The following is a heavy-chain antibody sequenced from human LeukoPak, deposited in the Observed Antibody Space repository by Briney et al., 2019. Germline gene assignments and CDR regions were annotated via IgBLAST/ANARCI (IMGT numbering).Heavy chain of an antibody. V-gene: IGHV3-9*01. CDR3: AREVIRTLSYFDY. J-gene: IGHJ4*02. CDR1: GFTFDNYA. CDR2: ISWNSGSI. D-gene: IGHD2-21*01. Sequence: GGSLRLSCAASGFTFDNYAMHWVRQAPGKGLEWVSGISWNSGSIGYADSVKGRFTMSRDSSKNTLYLQMNSLGADDTAVYYCAREVIRTLSYFDYWGQGILVTVSS.